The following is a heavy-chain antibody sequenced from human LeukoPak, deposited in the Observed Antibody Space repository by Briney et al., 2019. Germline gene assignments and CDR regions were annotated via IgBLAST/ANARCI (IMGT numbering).Heavy chain of an antibody. Sequence: PGGSLRLSCAASGFTFSSYWMSWVRQAPGKGLEWVANIKQDGSEKYYVDSVKGRFTISRDNAKNSLYLQMNSLRAEDTAVYYCARVRGYDFLDVDAFDIWGQGTMVTVSS. CDR2: IKQDGSEK. V-gene: IGHV3-7*01. CDR3: ARVRGYDFLDVDAFDI. J-gene: IGHJ3*02. CDR1: GFTFSSYW. D-gene: IGHD5-12*01.